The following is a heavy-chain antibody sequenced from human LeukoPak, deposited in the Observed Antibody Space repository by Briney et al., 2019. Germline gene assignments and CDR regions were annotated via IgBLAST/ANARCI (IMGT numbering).Heavy chain of an antibody. V-gene: IGHV1-18*01. CDR1: GYTFTSSG. CDR2: ISAYNGNT. D-gene: IGHD2-15*01. Sequence: ASVKVSCKASGYTFTSSGISWVRQAPGQGLEWMGWISAYNGNTNYAQKVQGRITMTTDTSTSTAYMELRSLRSDDTAVYYCARFDREVVAAGYPLDYWGQGTLVTVSS. CDR3: ARFDREVVAAGYPLDY. J-gene: IGHJ4*02.